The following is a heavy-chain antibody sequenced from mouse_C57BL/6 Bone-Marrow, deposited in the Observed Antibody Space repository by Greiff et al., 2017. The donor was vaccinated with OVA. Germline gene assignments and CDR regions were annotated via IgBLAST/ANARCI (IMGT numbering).Heavy chain of an antibody. CDR1: GYTFTNYW. CDR2: IYPGGGYT. J-gene: IGHJ3*01. CDR3: AIYYDYAPFAY. V-gene: IGHV1-63*01. Sequence: VVRPGTSVKMSCKASGYTFTNYWIGWAKQRPGHGLEWIGDIYPGGGYTNYNEKFKGKATLTADKSSSTAYMQFSSLTSEDSAIYYCAIYYDYAPFAYWGQGTLVTVSA. D-gene: IGHD2-4*01.